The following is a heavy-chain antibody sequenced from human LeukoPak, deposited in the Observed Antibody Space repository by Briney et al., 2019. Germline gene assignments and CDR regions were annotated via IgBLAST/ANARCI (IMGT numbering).Heavy chain of an antibody. V-gene: IGHV4-38-2*02. CDR2: IYHSGST. CDR1: DYSISSGYY. Sequence: PSETLSLTCTVSDYSISSGYYWGWIRQPPGKGLEWIGNIYHSGSTYYNPSLKSRVTISLDTSKNQFSLKLSSVTAADTAVYYCARDAYSSSPGGFENWFDPWGQGTLVTVSS. J-gene: IGHJ5*02. D-gene: IGHD6-6*01. CDR3: ARDAYSSSPGGFENWFDP.